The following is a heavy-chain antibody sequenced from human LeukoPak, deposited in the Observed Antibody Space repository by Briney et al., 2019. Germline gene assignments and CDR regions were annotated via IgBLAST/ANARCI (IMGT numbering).Heavy chain of an antibody. D-gene: IGHD6-19*01. CDR1: GFTFSSYG. Sequence: GGSLRLSCAASGFTFSSYGMHWVRQAPGKGLEWVAFIRYDGSNKYYADSVKGRFTISRDNSKNTLYLQINSLRAEDTAVYYCAKYGEQSSGGYNYWGQGTLVTVSS. CDR3: AKYGEQSSGGYNY. J-gene: IGHJ4*02. V-gene: IGHV3-30*02. CDR2: IRYDGSNK.